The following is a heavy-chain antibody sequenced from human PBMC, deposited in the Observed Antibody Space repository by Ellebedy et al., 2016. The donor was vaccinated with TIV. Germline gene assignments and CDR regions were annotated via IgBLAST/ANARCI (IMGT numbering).Heavy chain of an antibody. CDR2: IKNDGRNT. CDR1: EFTCSNYW. D-gene: IGHD6-13*01. CDR3: AREVWYPAS. Sequence: GESLKISCAASEFTCSNYWMHWVRQAPGKGLVWVSRIKNDGRNTTYADSVQGRFTISRDNAKNTLYLQMNGLRAEDTAVYYCAREVWYPASWGQGTLVTVSS. V-gene: IGHV3-74*01. J-gene: IGHJ4*02.